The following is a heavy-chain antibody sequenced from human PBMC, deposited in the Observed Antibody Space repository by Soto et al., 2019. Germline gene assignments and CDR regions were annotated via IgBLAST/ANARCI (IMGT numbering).Heavy chain of an antibody. CDR2: IDYNGVT. Sequence: PSETLSLTCTVSGRSIYRSGYYWGWIRQPPGRGLEWIGNIDYNGVTYSNPSLRSRVTISRDTSKNQFSLKLTSVTAADTALYYCGKVLVGATGHTDSDSWGPGTLVTVS. V-gene: IGHV4-39*01. CDR3: GKVLVGATGHTDSDS. J-gene: IGHJ4*02. D-gene: IGHD2-15*01. CDR1: GRSIYRSGYY.